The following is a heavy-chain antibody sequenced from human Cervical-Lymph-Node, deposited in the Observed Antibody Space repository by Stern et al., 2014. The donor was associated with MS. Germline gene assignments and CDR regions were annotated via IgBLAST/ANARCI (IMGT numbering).Heavy chain of an antibody. D-gene: IGHD2-15*01. CDR3: GRDTCRGGGCYFRY. CDR1: GFIFSNYA. J-gene: IGHJ4*02. Sequence: VQLVESGGGVVQPGRSLRLSCAASGFIFSNYAMHWVRQAPGQGLAWVAFVSNEGSKQFYADSVKGRFTISRDNANNTLYLQMNSLRPEDTAVYYCGRDTCRGGGCYFRYWGQGILITVSS. CDR2: VSNEGSKQ. V-gene: IGHV3-30-3*01.